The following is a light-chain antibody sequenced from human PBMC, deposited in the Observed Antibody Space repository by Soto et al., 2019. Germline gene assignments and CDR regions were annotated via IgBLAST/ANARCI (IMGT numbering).Light chain of an antibody. J-gene: IGKJ1*01. CDR3: QQYNNWPPSVT. Sequence: EIVMTQSPATLSVSPGERATLSCRASQSVSSNLAWYQQKPGQAPRLLIYGASTRATGIPARFSGSGSGTEFTLTISSQQSEDFAVYYCQQYNNWPPSVTFGQGTKVEIK. V-gene: IGKV3-15*01. CDR1: QSVSSN. CDR2: GAS.